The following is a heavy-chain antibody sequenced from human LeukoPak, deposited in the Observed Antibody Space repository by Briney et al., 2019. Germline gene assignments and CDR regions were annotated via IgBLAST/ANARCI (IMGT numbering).Heavy chain of an antibody. V-gene: IGHV4-34*01. CDR2: INHSGST. CDR3: ARGLLYSSNQLDY. J-gene: IGHJ4*02. CDR1: GGSFSGYY. Sequence: KTSETLSLTCAVYGGSFSGYYWSWIRQPPGKGLEWIGEINHSGSTNYNPSLKSRVTISVDTSKNQFSLKLSSVTAADTAVYYCARGLLYSSNQLDYWGQGTLVTVSS. D-gene: IGHD6-13*01.